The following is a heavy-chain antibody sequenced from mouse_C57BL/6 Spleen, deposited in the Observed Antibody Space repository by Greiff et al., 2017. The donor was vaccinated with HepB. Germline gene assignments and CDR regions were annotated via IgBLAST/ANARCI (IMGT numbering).Heavy chain of an antibody. V-gene: IGHV1-69*01. Sequence: QVQLKQPGAELVMPGASVKLSCKASGYTFTSYWMHWVKQRPGQGLEWIGEIDPSDSYTNYNQKFKGKSTLTVDKSSSTAYMQLSSLTSEDSAVYYCARPYYYGSSYPGYFDYWGQGTTLTVSS. CDR2: IDPSDSYT. CDR3: ARPYYYGSSYPGYFDY. J-gene: IGHJ2*01. CDR1: GYTFTSYW. D-gene: IGHD1-1*01.